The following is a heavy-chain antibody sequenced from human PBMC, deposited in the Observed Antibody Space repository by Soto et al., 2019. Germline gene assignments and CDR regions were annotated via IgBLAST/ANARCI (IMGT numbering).Heavy chain of an antibody. V-gene: IGHV3-33*01. Sequence: GGSLRLSCAASGFTFSSYGMHWVRQAPGKGLEWVAVIWYDGSNKYYADSVKGRFTISRDNSKNTLYLQMNSLRAEDTAVYYCASNKPCTLGYCSPYGMDVWGQGTTVTVSS. J-gene: IGHJ6*02. D-gene: IGHD2-15*01. CDR3: ASNKPCTLGYCSPYGMDV. CDR1: GFTFSSYG. CDR2: IWYDGSNK.